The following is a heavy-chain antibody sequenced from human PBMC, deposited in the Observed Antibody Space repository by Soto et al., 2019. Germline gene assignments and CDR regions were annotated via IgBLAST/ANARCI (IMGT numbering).Heavy chain of an antibody. V-gene: IGHV3-30*18. CDR1: GFMFSGYG. J-gene: IGHJ5*02. D-gene: IGHD3-3*01. Sequence: QVQLVESGGGVVQPGDSLRLSCAASGFMFSGYGMHWIRQAPGKGLEWVAVISHDGSEKYYGDSVKGRCTVSRDNSNNTLFLQIDSLRAEDTAVYYCAKLVGGVKAISAPGDWLDPWGQGTLVTVSS. CDR3: AKLVGGVKAISAPGDWLDP. CDR2: ISHDGSEK.